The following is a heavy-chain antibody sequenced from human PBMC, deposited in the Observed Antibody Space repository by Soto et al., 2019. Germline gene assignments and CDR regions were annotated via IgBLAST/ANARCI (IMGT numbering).Heavy chain of an antibody. CDR2: ISSSVSYT. CDR1: GFTFSDYY. Sequence: QVQVVESGGGLVKPGGSLRLSCAASGFTFSDYYMTWIRQAPGKGLEWVSYISSSVSYTNYADSVKGRFTISRDNAKNSVYLQMNSLGAEDTAVYHCAKASGRVTKRFDSWGQGTLVTVSS. J-gene: IGHJ4*02. V-gene: IGHV3-11*06. CDR3: AKASGRVTKRFDS. D-gene: IGHD4-17*01.